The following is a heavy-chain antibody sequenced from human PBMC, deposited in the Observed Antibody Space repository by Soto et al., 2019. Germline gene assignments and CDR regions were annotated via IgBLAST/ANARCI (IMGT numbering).Heavy chain of an antibody. J-gene: IGHJ5*01. Sequence: SETLSLTCAVSGGSISSGGYSWSWIRQPPGKGLEWIGYIYHSGSTYYNPSLKSRVTISVDRSKNQFSLKLTSGTAADTALDYYERRRCLCRSCHERNLLDSRGQGFSVTVSS. CDR3: ERRRCLCRSCHERNLLDS. D-gene: IGHD3-10*01. CDR1: GGSISSGGYS. V-gene: IGHV4-30-2*01. CDR2: IYHSGST.